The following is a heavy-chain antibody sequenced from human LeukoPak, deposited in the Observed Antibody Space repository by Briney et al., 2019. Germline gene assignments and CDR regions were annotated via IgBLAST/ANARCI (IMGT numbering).Heavy chain of an antibody. CDR3: ARDDGGDFNDAFDI. J-gene: IGHJ3*02. CDR2: IYSGGNT. CDR1: GFTFDDYA. D-gene: IGHD2-21*02. V-gene: IGHV3-66*01. Sequence: GGSLRLSCAASGFTFDDYAMHWVRQAPGKGLERVSVIYSGGNTYYADSVKGRFSISRDNAENSVYLQMNNLGAEDTAIYYCARDDGGDFNDAFDIWGPGTMVTVSS.